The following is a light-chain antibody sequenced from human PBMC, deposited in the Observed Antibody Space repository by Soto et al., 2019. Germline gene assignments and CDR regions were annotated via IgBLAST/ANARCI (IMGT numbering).Light chain of an antibody. J-gene: IGKJ4*01. V-gene: IGKV3-15*01. Sequence: EIVLTQSPATLSLSPGERATLSCRASLDVGSDLAWYQQKPGQPPRLLISGSFTRATGVPPRFSGAGSGTDFTLTITSLQSDDFAIYYCQQYRQRPPLTFGGGTKVEI. CDR3: QQYRQRPPLT. CDR2: GSF. CDR1: LDVGSD.